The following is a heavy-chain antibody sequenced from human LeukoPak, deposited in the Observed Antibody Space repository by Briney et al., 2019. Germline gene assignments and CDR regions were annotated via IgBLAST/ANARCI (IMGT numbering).Heavy chain of an antibody. CDR1: GGSFSGYY. CDR3: ARVQGGATYY. J-gene: IGHJ4*02. D-gene: IGHD1-26*01. CDR2: INHSGST. V-gene: IGHV4-34*01. Sequence: PSETLSLTCAVYGGSFSGYYWSWIRQPPGKGLEWIGEINHSGSTNYNPSLESRVTISVDTSKNQFSLKLSSVTAADTAVYYCARVQGGATYYWGQGTLVTVSS.